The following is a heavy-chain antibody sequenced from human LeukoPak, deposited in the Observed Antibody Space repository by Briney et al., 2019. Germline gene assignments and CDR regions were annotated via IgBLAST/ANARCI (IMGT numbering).Heavy chain of an antibody. V-gene: IGHV4-4*07. Sequence: SETLSLTCSVSGGSIRNYFWSWIRQPAGKGLEWIGRIYTSGSTDYHPSLRSRVTMSVDTSRNQFSLKLTSMPAADTAVYYCARESKSYDGSGFYHDYWGQGTLVAVSS. J-gene: IGHJ4*02. CDR1: GGSIRNYF. D-gene: IGHD3-22*01. CDR2: IYTSGST. CDR3: ARESKSYDGSGFYHDY.